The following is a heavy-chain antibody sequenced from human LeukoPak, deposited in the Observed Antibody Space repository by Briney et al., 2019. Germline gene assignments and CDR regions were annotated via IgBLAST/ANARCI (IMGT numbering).Heavy chain of an antibody. Sequence: GGSLGLSCAASGFTFSSYEMNWVRQAPGKGLEWVSYISGSGGTTYYADSVKGRFTISRDNAKNSLYLQMNSLRAEDTAVYYCARVKVGATDFDYWGQGTLVTVSS. D-gene: IGHD1-26*01. CDR1: GFTFSSYE. CDR2: ISGSGGTT. J-gene: IGHJ4*02. V-gene: IGHV3-48*03. CDR3: ARVKVGATDFDY.